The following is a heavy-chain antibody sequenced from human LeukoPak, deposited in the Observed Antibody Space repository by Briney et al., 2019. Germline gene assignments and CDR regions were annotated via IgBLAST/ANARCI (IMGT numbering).Heavy chain of an antibody. CDR2: IYSGGST. CDR1: GFTFSSNY. V-gene: IGHV3-66*01. Sequence: GGSLRLSCAASGFTFSSNYMSWVRQAPGKGLEWVSVIYSGGSTYYADSVKGGFTISRDNSKNTLYLQMNSLRAEDTAVYYCARDLAAAGTNYWGQGTLVTVSS. CDR3: ARDLAAAGTNY. J-gene: IGHJ4*02. D-gene: IGHD6-13*01.